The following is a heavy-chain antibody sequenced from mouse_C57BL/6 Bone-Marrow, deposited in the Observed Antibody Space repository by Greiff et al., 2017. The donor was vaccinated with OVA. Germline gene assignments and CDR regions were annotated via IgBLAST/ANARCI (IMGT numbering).Heavy chain of an antibody. V-gene: IGHV1-72*01. D-gene: IGHD3-2*02. CDR1: GYTFTSYW. CDR2: IDPNSGGT. J-gene: IGHJ4*01. CDR3: ARLPSDPYAMDY. Sequence: QVQLQQSGAELVKPGASVKLSCKASGYTFTSYWMHWVKQRPGRGLEWIGRIDPNSGGTKYNEKFKSKATLTVDKPSSTAYMQLSSMTSKDSAVYYCARLPSDPYAMDYWGQGTSVTVSS.